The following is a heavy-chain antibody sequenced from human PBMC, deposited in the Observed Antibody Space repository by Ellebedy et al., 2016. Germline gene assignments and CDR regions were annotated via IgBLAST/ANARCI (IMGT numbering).Heavy chain of an antibody. J-gene: IGHJ6*02. D-gene: IGHD2-15*01. V-gene: IGHV1-69*04. Sequence: ASVKVSCKASGGTFSSYAISWVRQAPGQGLEWMGRIIPILGIANYAQKFQGRVTITADKSTSTAYMELSSLRSEDTAVYYCARDCRGGSCYSWDYYYYYGMDVWGQGTTVTVSS. CDR1: GGTFSSYA. CDR3: ARDCRGGSCYSWDYYYYYGMDV. CDR2: IIPILGIA.